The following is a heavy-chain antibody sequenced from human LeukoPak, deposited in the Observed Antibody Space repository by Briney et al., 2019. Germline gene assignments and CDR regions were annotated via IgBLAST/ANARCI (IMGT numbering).Heavy chain of an antibody. CDR3: ARDFPNWDPRGSRYFDL. D-gene: IGHD1-1*01. Sequence: GGSLRLSCAASGFTFSDYYMSWIRQAPGEGLERVSYISSSGSTIYYADSVKGRFTISRDNAKNSLYLQMNSLRAEDTAVYYCARDFPNWDPRGSRYFDLWGRGTLVTVSP. CDR2: ISSSGSTI. V-gene: IGHV3-11*01. J-gene: IGHJ2*01. CDR1: GFTFSDYY.